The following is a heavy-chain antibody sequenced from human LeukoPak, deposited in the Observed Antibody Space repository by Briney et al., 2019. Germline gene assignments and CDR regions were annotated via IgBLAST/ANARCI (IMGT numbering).Heavy chain of an antibody. D-gene: IGHD6-19*01. CDR1: GYSISSGYY. CDR3: ARTGPYSSGWYINY. Sequence: SETLSLTCTVSGYSISSGYYWGWIGPPPGKGLEWIGKIYHRGSTYHNPSLKSRLTISADTSTNQSSLKLSSGTAADTAVYYCARTGPYSSGWYINYWGQGTLVTVSS. V-gene: IGHV4-38-2*02. J-gene: IGHJ4*02. CDR2: IYHRGST.